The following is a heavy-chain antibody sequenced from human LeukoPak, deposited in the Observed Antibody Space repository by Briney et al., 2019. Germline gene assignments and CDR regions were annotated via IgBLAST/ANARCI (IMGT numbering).Heavy chain of an antibody. D-gene: IGHD3-22*01. V-gene: IGHV4-59*01. CDR3: ARVGVAYDSSGSYYFDY. CDR2: IYYSGST. Sequence: SETLSLTCTVSGGSISSYYWSWIRQPPGKGLEWIGYIYYSGSTNYNPSLKSRVTISVDTSKNQFSLKLSSVTAADTAVYYCARVGVAYDSSGSYYFDYWGQGTLVTVSS. CDR1: GGSISSYY. J-gene: IGHJ4*02.